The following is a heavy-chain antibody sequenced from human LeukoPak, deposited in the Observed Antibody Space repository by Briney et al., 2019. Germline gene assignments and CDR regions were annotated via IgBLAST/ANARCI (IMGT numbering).Heavy chain of an antibody. Sequence: SETLSLTCTVSGGSISRGGYYWSWIRHHPGKGLEWIGYIYYSGSTYYNPSLKSRVTISVDTSKNQFSLKLSSVTAADTAVYYCAREVRGYSYGFDYWGQGTLVTVSS. CDR2: IYYSGST. CDR3: AREVRGYSYGFDY. J-gene: IGHJ4*02. V-gene: IGHV4-31*03. D-gene: IGHD5-18*01. CDR1: GGSISRGGYY.